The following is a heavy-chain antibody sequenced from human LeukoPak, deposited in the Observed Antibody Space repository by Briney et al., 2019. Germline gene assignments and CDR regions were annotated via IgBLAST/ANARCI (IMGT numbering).Heavy chain of an antibody. CDR3: AKGGGLTGYCSGGTCYLDF. D-gene: IGHD2-15*01. CDR2: IRQDGSDQ. V-gene: IGHV3-7*03. J-gene: IGHJ4*02. CDR1: GSTFSNYW. Sequence: GGSLRLSCAASGSTFSNYWMTWVRQAPGKGLEWVANIRQDGSDQYYVDSVKGRFTISRDNSKNTLYLQMNSLRAEDTALYYCAKGGGLTGYCSGGTCYLDFWGQGTLVTVSS.